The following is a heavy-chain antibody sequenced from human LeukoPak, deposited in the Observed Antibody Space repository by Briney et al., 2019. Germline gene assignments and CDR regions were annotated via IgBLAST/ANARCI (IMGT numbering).Heavy chain of an antibody. V-gene: IGHV4-4*02. D-gene: IGHD3-10*01. CDR3: AAPYGSGSYPAFDI. CDR2: IYHSGST. CDR1: GGSISSSNW. Sequence: PSETLSLTCAVSGGSISSSNWWSWVRQPPGKGLEWIGEIYHSGSTNYNPSLKSRVTISVDKSKNQFSLKLSSVTAADTAVYYCAAPYGSGSYPAFDIWGQGTMVTVSS. J-gene: IGHJ3*02.